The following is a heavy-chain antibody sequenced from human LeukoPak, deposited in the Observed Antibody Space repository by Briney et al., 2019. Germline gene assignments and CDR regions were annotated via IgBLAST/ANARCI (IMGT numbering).Heavy chain of an antibody. Sequence: SETLSLTCTVSGGSISSYYWSWTRQPPGKGLEWIGYIYYSGSTNYNPSLKSRVTISVDTSKNQFSLKLSSVTAADTAVYYCARDITMVRGVTTYGMDVWGQGTTVTVSS. V-gene: IGHV4-59*12. CDR1: GGSISSYY. CDR2: IYYSGST. D-gene: IGHD3-10*01. CDR3: ARDITMVRGVTTYGMDV. J-gene: IGHJ6*02.